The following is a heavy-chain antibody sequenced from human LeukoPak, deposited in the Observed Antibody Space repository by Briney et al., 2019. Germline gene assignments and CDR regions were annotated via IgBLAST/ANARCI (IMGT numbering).Heavy chain of an antibody. CDR2: IYTSGST. D-gene: IGHD5-12*01. J-gene: IGHJ5*02. Sequence: SETLSLTCTVSGGSISSYYWSWIRQPAGKGLEWIGRIYTSGSTNYNPSLKSRVTMSVDTSKNQFSLKLSSLTASDTAVYYCARVGPYIEVDPWGQGTLVIVSS. CDR1: GGSISSYY. V-gene: IGHV4-4*07. CDR3: ARVGPYIEVDP.